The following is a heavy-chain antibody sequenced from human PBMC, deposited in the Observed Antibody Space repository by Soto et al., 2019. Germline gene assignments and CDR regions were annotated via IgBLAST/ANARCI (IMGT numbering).Heavy chain of an antibody. J-gene: IGHJ4*02. Sequence: PGGSLRLSCTASGFDFSGSEMNWFRQAPGKGLEWVAYITGSGGVMFHADSVKGRFSISRDNAKNSLSLEVSDLTADDTGVYYCAKVAPFILGSPFWGQGTLVTVSS. D-gene: IGHD2-21*01. V-gene: IGHV3-48*03. CDR1: GFDFSGSE. CDR2: ITGSGGVM. CDR3: AKVAPFILGSPF.